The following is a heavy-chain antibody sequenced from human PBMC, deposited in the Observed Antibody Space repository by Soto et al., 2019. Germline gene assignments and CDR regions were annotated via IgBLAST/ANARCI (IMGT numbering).Heavy chain of an antibody. V-gene: IGHV1-69*01. D-gene: IGHD2-15*01. CDR2: IVPMFHTT. J-gene: IGHJ4*02. CDR1: GGAFGSYA. CDR3: TRHRGYSSGYWGQDF. Sequence: QVQLVQSGTEVKKPGSSVKVSCKASGGAFGSYAINWVRQAPGQGLEWMGGIVPMFHTTNYAQRFQGRGTVTADESTSTVYLELTRLRSEDTGMYYCTRHRGYSSGYWGQDFWGQGTLVTVSS.